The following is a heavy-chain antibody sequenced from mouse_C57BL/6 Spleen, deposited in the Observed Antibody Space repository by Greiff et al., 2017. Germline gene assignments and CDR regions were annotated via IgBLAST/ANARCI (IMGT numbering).Heavy chain of an antibody. CDR3: ARGEATVVAHYAMDY. D-gene: IGHD1-1*01. CDR1: GYSITSGYY. CDR2: ISYDGSN. Sequence: QSGPGLVKPSQSLSLTCSVTGYSITSGYYWNWIRQFPGNKLEWMGYISYDGSNNYNPSLKNRISITRDTSKNQFFLKLNSVTTEDTATYYCARGEATVVAHYAMDYWGQGTSVTVSS. J-gene: IGHJ4*01. V-gene: IGHV3-6*01.